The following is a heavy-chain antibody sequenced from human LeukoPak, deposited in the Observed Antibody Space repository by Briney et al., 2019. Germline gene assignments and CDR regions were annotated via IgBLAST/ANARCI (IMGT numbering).Heavy chain of an antibody. V-gene: IGHV5-51*01. D-gene: IGHD6-19*01. CDR3: ARLGSGWYGYPDKNWFDP. Sequence: GESLKISCKGSGYSFTSYWIGRVRQMPGKGLEWMGIIYPGDSDTRYSPSFQGQVTISADKSISTAYLQWSSLKASDTAMYYCARLGSGWYGYPDKNWFDPWGQGTLVTVSS. CDR2: IYPGDSDT. J-gene: IGHJ5*02. CDR1: GYSFTSYW.